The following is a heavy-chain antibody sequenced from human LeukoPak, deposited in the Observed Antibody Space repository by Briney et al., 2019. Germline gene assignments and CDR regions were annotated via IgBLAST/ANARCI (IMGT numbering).Heavy chain of an antibody. J-gene: IGHJ4*02. CDR3: ARVATPGNGILDY. CDR2: IHTSGST. CDR1: VDSIDNYY. V-gene: IGHV4-4*07. Sequence: SETLSLTCIVSVDSIDNYYWRWIRQAAGKGLEWIGRIHTSGSTIYNPSLKSRVTMSVDMSKDQFSLMLGSVTAADTAAYYCARVATPGNGILDYWGQGILVTVSS. D-gene: IGHD2-15*01.